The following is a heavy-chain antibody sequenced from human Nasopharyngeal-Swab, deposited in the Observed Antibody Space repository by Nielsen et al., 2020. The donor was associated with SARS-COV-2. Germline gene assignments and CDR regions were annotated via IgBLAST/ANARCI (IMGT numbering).Heavy chain of an antibody. D-gene: IGHD5-18*01. CDR3: ARSSDAAMVSRYYYYGMDV. J-gene: IGHJ6*02. CDR2: IYPGDSDT. V-gene: IGHV5-51*01. CDR1: GYSFTSYW. Sequence: GGSLRLSCKGSGYSFTSYWIGWVRQMPGKGLEWMGIIYPGDSDTRYSPSFQGQVTISADKSISTAYLQWSSLKASDTATYYCARSSDAAMVSRYYYYGMDVWGQGTTVTVSS.